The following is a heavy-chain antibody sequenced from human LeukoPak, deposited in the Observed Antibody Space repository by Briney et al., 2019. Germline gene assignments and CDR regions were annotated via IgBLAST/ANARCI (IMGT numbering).Heavy chain of an antibody. V-gene: IGHV3-30*18. CDR3: AKGVTYYYGMDV. CDR2: ISYDGSNK. D-gene: IGHD3-16*02. J-gene: IGHJ6*04. CDR1: GFTFSSYG. Sequence: GGSLRLSCAASGFTFSSYGMHWVRQAPGKGLEWVAVISYDGSNKYYADSVKGRFTIPRDNSKNTLYLQMNSLRAEDTAVYYCAKGVTYYYGMDVWGKGTTVTVSS.